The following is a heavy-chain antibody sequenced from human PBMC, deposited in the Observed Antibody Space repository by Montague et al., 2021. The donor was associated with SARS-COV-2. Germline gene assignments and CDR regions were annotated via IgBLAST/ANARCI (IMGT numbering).Heavy chain of an antibody. CDR3: AREGYYDSSGYPLSY. V-gene: IGHV3-48*03. Sequence: SLRLSCAASGFPFSSCEMNWVRQAPGKGLEWVSYISSSGSSIYYADSVKGRFTISRDNAKNSLYLQMNSLRAEDTAVYYCAREGYYDSSGYPLSYWGQGTLVTVSS. CDR2: ISSSGSSI. J-gene: IGHJ4*02. CDR1: GFPFSSCE. D-gene: IGHD3-22*01.